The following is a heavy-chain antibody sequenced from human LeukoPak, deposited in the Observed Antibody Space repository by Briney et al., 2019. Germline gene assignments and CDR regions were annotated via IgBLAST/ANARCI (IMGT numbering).Heavy chain of an antibody. J-gene: IGHJ6*03. CDR2: ISSSGSTI. D-gene: IGHD3-10*01. Sequence: GGSLRLSCAASGFTFSDYYMSWIRQAQGKGLEWVSYISSSGSTIYYADSVKGRFTISRDNAKNSLYLQMNSLRAEDTAVYYCARDWSRGSGSHYYMDVWGKGTTVTVSS. V-gene: IGHV3-11*01. CDR1: GFTFSDYY. CDR3: ARDWSRGSGSHYYMDV.